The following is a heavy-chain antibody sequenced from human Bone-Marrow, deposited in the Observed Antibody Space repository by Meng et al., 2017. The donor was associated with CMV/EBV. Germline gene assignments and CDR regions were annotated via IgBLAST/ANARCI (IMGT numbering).Heavy chain of an antibody. CDR3: ARVFSTTVAAVDS. V-gene: IGHV3-30-3*01. CDR1: GFTFSSYA. CDR2: ISYDGSTK. Sequence: GGSLRLSCAASGFTFSSYAMHWVRQAPGKGLEWVAVISYDGSTKYHADSVKGRFTISRDNSKNTVYLKMSSLRAEDTAVYYCARVFSTTVAAVDSWGQGTVVTVSS. J-gene: IGHJ4*02. D-gene: IGHD4-11*01.